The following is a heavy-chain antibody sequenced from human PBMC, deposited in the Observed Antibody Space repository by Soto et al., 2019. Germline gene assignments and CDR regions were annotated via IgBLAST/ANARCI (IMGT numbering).Heavy chain of an antibody. CDR3: AKGPGLVASSGSPDS. J-gene: IGHJ4*02. CDR2: ISWNSASI. V-gene: IGHV3-9*01. CDR1: GFTFDDFA. D-gene: IGHD2-8*02. Sequence: LRLSCAASGFTFDDFAMHWVRQPPGKGLEWVSGISWNSASIVYADSVKGRFTISRDNAKNSLYLQLDSLGVEDTAFYYCAKGPGLVASSGSPDSWGQGTLVTVSS.